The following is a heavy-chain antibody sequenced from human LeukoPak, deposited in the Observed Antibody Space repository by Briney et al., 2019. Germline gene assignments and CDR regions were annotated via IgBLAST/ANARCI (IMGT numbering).Heavy chain of an antibody. CDR3: ASPALYDSSGYYSDAFAI. CDR2: IYTSGST. D-gene: IGHD3-22*01. Sequence: PSETLSLTCTVSGDSISSISYYWSWIRQPAGKGLEWIGRIYTSGSTSYNPSLKSRVTISLDTSKKEFSLRLSSLTAADTAVYYCASPALYDSSGYYSDAFAIWGQGTMVTVSS. CDR1: GDSISSISYY. J-gene: IGHJ3*02. V-gene: IGHV4-61*02.